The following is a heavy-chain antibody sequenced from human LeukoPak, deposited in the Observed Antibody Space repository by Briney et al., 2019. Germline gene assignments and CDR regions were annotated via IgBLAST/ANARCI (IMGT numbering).Heavy chain of an antibody. CDR1: GYSISSGYY. V-gene: IGHV4-38-2*02. CDR2: IYHSGST. D-gene: IGHD3-22*01. J-gene: IGHJ3*02. Sequence: SETLSLTCTVSGYSISSGYYWSWIRQPPGKGLEWIGYIYHSGSTYYNPSLKSRVTISVDRSKNQFSLKLSSVTAADTAVYYCARGSSTMIVVADAFDIWGQGTMVTVSS. CDR3: ARGSSTMIVVADAFDI.